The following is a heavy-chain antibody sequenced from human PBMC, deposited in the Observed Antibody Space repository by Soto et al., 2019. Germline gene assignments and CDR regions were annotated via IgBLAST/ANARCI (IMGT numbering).Heavy chain of an antibody. D-gene: IGHD3-16*02. CDR2: ISGSGGST. CDR3: AKGWVSYPSPVNY. V-gene: IGHV3-23*01. CDR1: GFTFSSYA. J-gene: IGHJ4*02. Sequence: GGSLRLSCAASGFTFSSYAMSWVRQAPGKGLEWVSAISGSGGSTYYANSEQGRFTIPRDNSKNTLYLQMNSLQAEDTAVYDCAKGWVSYPSPVNYWGQGTLVTVSS.